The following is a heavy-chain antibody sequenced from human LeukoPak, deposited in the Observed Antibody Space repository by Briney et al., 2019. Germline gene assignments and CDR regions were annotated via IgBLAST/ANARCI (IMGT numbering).Heavy chain of an antibody. CDR3: ARDWDIDS. CDR1: GFTFSRYW. CDR2: IKHDGSEK. Sequence: GSLRLSCAASGFTFSRYWMTWVRQTPGKGLEWVANIKHDGSEKYYVDSVKGRFTISRDNAKNSLYLQMNSLRAEDTAVYYCARDWDIDSWGQGTLVTVSS. D-gene: IGHD1-26*01. V-gene: IGHV3-7*05. J-gene: IGHJ4*02.